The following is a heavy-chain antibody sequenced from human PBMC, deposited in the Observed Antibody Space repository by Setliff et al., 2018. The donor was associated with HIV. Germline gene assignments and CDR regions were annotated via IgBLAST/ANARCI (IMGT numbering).Heavy chain of an antibody. CDR2: INAGNGNT. CDR3: VRDLYDTSGYSPLLTGNRSDF. CDR1: GYTFTAYV. V-gene: IGHV1-3*01. Sequence: GASVKVSCKASGYTFTAYVMHWVRQAPGQRLEWMGWINAGNGNTKYSQKFQGRVTFIRDTSASTAYMELSSLRSEDTAVYYCVRDLYDTSGYSPLLTGNRSDFWGQGTLVTVSS. D-gene: IGHD3-22*01. J-gene: IGHJ4*02.